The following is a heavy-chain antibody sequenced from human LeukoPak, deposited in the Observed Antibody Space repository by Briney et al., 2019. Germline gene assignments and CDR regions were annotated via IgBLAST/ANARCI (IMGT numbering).Heavy chain of an antibody. J-gene: IGHJ4*02. Sequence: GGSLRLSCAAYGFTFSSYGMHWVRQAPGKVLEWVAVIWYDGSNKYYADSVKGRFTISRDNYKNTLYLQMNSLRAEDTAVYYCARGRKGAAAGTPTLDYWGQGTLVTVSS. V-gene: IGHV3-33*01. D-gene: IGHD6-13*01. CDR2: IWYDGSNK. CDR1: GFTFSSYG. CDR3: ARGRKGAAAGTPTLDY.